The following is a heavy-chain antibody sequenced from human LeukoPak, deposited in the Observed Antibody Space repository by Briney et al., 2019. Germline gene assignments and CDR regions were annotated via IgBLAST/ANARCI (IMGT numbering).Heavy chain of an antibody. J-gene: IGHJ5*02. CDR3: AKDRHYDILTDTP. D-gene: IGHD3-9*01. CDR1: GFTFSSYG. Sequence: PGGSLRLSCAASGFTFSSYGMHWVRQAPGKGLEWVAFIRYDGSNKYYADSVKGRFTISRDNSKNTLFLQMNSLRAEDTAVYYCAKDRHYDILTDTPWGQGTLVTVSS. CDR2: IRYDGSNK. V-gene: IGHV3-30*02.